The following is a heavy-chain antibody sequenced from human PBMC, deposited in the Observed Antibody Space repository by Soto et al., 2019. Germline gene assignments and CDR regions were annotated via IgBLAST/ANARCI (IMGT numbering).Heavy chain of an antibody. CDR3: AGDGITVAGTGNFDF. V-gene: IGHV3-74*01. CDR1: GFTFSRYW. J-gene: IGHJ4*02. CDR2: INGDGSST. Sequence: EVQLVESGGGLVQPGGSLRLSCAASGFTFSRYWMHWVRQAPGEGLVWVSRINGDGSSTTYADSVKGRFTISRDNAKSTVYLQMNSLRVEDTAMYFCAGDGITVAGTGNFDFWGQGTLVTVSS. D-gene: IGHD6-19*01.